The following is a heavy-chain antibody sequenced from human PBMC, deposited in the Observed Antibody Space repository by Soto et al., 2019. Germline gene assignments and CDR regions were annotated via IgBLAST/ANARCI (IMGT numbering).Heavy chain of an antibody. CDR1: GVAFSSYS. CDR2: ISSSSSTI. J-gene: IGHJ4*02. V-gene: IGHV3-48*02. CDR3: ARASSVKEGPADY. Sequence: GGALRVSFSASGVAFSSYSMKWVRQAPGKGLEWVSYISSSSSTIYYADSVKGRFTISRDNAKNSLYLQMNSLRDEDTAVYYCARASSVKEGPADYWGQGTLVTVYS.